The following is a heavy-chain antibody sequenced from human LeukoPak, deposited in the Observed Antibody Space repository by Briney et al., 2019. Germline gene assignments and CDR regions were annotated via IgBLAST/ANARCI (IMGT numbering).Heavy chain of an antibody. CDR1: GYTFNSYY. CDR3: ARGYTYGDY. V-gene: IGHV1-46*02. Sequence: ASVKVSCKASGYTFNSYYMHWVRQAPGQGLEWMGIINPSSGSTSYAQNFQGRVAMTRDTSSSTVYMELSSLRSEDTAVYYCARGYTYGDYWGQGTLVTVSS. J-gene: IGHJ4*02. CDR2: INPSSGST. D-gene: IGHD5-18*01.